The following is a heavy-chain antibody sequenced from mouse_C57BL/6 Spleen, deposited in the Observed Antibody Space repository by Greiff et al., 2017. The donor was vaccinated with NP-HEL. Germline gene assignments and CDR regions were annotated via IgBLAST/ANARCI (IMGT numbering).Heavy chain of an antibody. J-gene: IGHJ2*01. D-gene: IGHD1-1*01. V-gene: IGHV1-64*01. Sequence: QVQLQQSGAELVKPGASVKLSCKASGYTFTSYWMHWVKQRPGQGLEWIGMIHPNSGSTNYNEKFKSKATLTVDKSSSTAYMQLSSLTSEDSAVYYCARRHYGSSPDYWGQGTTLTVSS. CDR3: ARRHYGSSPDY. CDR2: IHPNSGST. CDR1: GYTFTSYW.